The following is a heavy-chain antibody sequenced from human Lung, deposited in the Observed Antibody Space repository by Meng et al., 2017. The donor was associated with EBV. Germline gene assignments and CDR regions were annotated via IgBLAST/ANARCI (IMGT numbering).Heavy chain of an antibody. V-gene: IGHV4-59*01. CDR2: IYYSGST. D-gene: IGHD3-16*01. Sequence: QGHLQESGLGLWKPSETRSLTRTVSGCSISSYYWSLIRQPPGKGLEWIGYIYYSGSTNYNPSLKSRVTISVDTSKNQFSLKLSSVTAADTAVYYCARDQGMRGWFDPWGQGTLVTVSS. J-gene: IGHJ5*02. CDR3: ARDQGMRGWFDP. CDR1: GCSISSYY.